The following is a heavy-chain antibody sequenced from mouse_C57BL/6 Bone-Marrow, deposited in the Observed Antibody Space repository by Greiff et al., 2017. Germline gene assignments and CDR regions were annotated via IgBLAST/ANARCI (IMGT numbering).Heavy chain of an antibody. CDR3: ARSSSGPLAMDY. CDR1: GYTFTDYN. CDR2: INPNNGGT. J-gene: IGHJ4*01. D-gene: IGHD3-2*02. Sequence: EVQVVESGPELVKPGASVKMSCKASGYTFTDYNMHWVKQSHGKSLEWIGYINPNNGGTSYNQKFKGKATLTVNKSSSTAYMELRSLTSEDSAVYYCARSSSGPLAMDYWGQGTSVTVSS. V-gene: IGHV1-22*01.